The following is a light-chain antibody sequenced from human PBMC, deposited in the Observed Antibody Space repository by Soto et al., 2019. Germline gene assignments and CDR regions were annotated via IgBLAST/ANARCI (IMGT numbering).Light chain of an antibody. J-gene: IGKJ1*01. Sequence: EIVLTQSPDTLSLSPGGRATLSCRASQTVTNNHLAWYQQKPGQAPRLLIYNVSRRALGIPDRFSGSGSGTDFTLTISRLKPVHFPVYYCQQNGSSSPWTFGLLTRVEIK. CDR2: NVS. CDR1: QTVTNNH. V-gene: IGKV3-20*01. CDR3: QQNGSSSPWT.